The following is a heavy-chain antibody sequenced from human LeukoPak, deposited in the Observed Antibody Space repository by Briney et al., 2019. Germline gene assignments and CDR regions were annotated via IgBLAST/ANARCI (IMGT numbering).Heavy chain of an antibody. Sequence: GASLRLFCAASGFTFSSYAMRWLRQAPGKGREGVSAISGSGGSTYYEDSVKGRFTISRDNSKNTLYLQMNSLRAEDTAVYYCAKDRGSKSYWGQGTLVTVSS. D-gene: IGHD3-10*01. CDR1: GFTFSSYA. CDR3: AKDRGSKSY. CDR2: ISGSGGST. J-gene: IGHJ4*02. V-gene: IGHV3-23*01.